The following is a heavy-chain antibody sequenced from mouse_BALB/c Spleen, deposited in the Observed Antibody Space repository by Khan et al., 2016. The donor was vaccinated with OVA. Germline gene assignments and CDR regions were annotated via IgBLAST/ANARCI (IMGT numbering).Heavy chain of an antibody. J-gene: IGHJ2*01. CDR1: GYTFINYW. CDR2: INPSTGYT. V-gene: IGHV1-7*01. Sequence: QMQLEESGAELAKPGASVKMSCKAPGYTFINYWILWVKQRPGQGLQWIGYINPSTGYTEYNQNFKDQATLTADKSSSTAYMQLSSLSSEDTAVCYSARRDLREDFDYWGQGTTLTVSS. D-gene: IGHD6-1*01. CDR3: ARRDLREDFDY.